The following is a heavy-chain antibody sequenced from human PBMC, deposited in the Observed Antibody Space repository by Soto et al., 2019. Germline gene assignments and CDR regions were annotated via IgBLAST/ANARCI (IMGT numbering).Heavy chain of an antibody. CDR3: ARQGSNGAYYYYGMDV. J-gene: IGHJ6*02. CDR1: GYRFSSYW. D-gene: IGHD2-8*01. CDR2: IYPGDSDT. V-gene: IGHV5-51*01. Sequence: GESLKISCKGSGYRFSSYWIAWVRQMPGKGLEWMGIIYPGDSDTRYSPSFQGQVTFSVDKSNNTAYLQWSSLKASDTAMYYCARQGSNGAYYYYGMDVWGQGTAITVSS.